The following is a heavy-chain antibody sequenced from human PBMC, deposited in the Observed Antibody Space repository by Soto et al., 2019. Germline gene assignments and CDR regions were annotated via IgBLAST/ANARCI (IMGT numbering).Heavy chain of an antibody. V-gene: IGHV4-59*01. J-gene: IGHJ5*02. Sequence: SETLSLTCTVSGGSISSYYWSWIRQPPGKGLEWIGYIHYSGSTNLNPSLRSRGTISVDTSKNQFSLKLSSVTAADTAVYYCARDREGLQFDPWGQGTLVTVSS. D-gene: IGHD4-4*01. CDR3: ARDREGLQFDP. CDR2: IHYSGST. CDR1: GGSISSYY.